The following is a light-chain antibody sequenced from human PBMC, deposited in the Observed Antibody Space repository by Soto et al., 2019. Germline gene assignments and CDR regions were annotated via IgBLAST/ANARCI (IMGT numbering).Light chain of an antibody. CDR1: QGISSG. J-gene: IGKJ2*01. Sequence: AIQLTQSPSSLSASVGERVTITCGASQGISSGIAWYQQKPGKAPKLLIYDASSLESGVPSRFSGSGSGTDFTLTISSLQPEDFATYYSQLFNSYPLMYTFGQGTKLEIK. CDR3: QLFNSYPLMYT. CDR2: DAS. V-gene: IGKV1-13*02.